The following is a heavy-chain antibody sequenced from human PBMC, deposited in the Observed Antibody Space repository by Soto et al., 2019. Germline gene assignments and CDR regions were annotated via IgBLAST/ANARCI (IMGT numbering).Heavy chain of an antibody. CDR2: IKSKTDGGTT. CDR3: TTDLTYYYDSSGYYGDAFDI. Sequence: GSLSLSCAASGVPFIDYAMIWVRQTPGKGLEWIGRIKSKTDGGTTDYAAPVKGRFTISRDDSKNTLYLQMNSLKTEDTAVYYCTTDLTYYYDSSGYYGDAFDIWGQGTMVNVSS. J-gene: IGHJ3*02. CDR1: GVPFIDYA. D-gene: IGHD3-22*01. V-gene: IGHV3-15*01.